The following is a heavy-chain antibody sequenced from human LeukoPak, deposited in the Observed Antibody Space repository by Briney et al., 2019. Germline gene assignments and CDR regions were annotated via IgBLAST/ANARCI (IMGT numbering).Heavy chain of an antibody. V-gene: IGHV3-33*01. D-gene: IGHD1-20*01. J-gene: IGHJ4*02. Sequence: PGRSLRLSCAASGFTFSSYGMHWVRQAPGKGLEWVAVIWYDGSNKYYADSVKGRFTISRDNSKNTLYLQMNSLRAEDTAVYYCARDNCDRAFDYWGQGTLVTVSS. CDR1: GFTFSSYG. CDR3: ARDNCDRAFDY. CDR2: IWYDGSNK.